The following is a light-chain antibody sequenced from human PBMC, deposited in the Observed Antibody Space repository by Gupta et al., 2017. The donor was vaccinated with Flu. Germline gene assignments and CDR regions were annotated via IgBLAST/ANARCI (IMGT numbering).Light chain of an antibody. Sequence: QSVLTQPPSVSGAPGQRVTISCTGSSSNIGAGYDVHWYQQLPGTAPKVLIYRNNNRPSGVPDRFSGSKSGTSASLAITGLQAEDEADYYCQSYDISLSGSKVSGGGTKLTVL. CDR2: RNN. J-gene: IGLJ2*01. V-gene: IGLV1-40*01. CDR1: SSNIGAGYD. CDR3: QSYDISLSGSKV.